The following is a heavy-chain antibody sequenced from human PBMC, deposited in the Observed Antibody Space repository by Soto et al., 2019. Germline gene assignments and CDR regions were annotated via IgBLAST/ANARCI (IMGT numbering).Heavy chain of an antibody. J-gene: IGHJ4*02. Sequence: QVQLVESGGGVVQPGRSLRLSCAASGFTFSSYGMHWVRQAPGKGLEWVAAIWYDGNNKYYADSVKGRFTISRDNSKNTLYLQMNSLRAEDTAVYYCARDHLQDEGNWNDAENFDYWGQGTLVTVSS. CDR1: GFTFSSYG. CDR2: IWYDGNNK. D-gene: IGHD1-1*01. V-gene: IGHV3-33*01. CDR3: ARDHLQDEGNWNDAENFDY.